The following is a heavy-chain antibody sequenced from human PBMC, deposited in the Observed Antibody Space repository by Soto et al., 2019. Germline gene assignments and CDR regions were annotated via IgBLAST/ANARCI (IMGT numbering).Heavy chain of an antibody. Sequence: GGSLRLSCAASGFTFNTYGMHWVRQAPGEGLEWVAVIAYDGTNKYYRDSVKGRFTVSRDNSKNTLYLLMNSLRPEDTAVYYCAKVSDRHYAMDVWGQGTTVTVSS. V-gene: IGHV3-30*18. CDR2: IAYDGTNK. CDR3: AKVSDRHYAMDV. CDR1: GFTFNTYG. J-gene: IGHJ6*02.